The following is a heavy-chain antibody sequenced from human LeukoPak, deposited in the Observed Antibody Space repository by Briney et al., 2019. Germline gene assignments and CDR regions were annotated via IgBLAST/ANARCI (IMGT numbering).Heavy chain of an antibody. Sequence: SETLSLTCAVYGGSFSGYYWSWIRQPPGKGLEWIGEINHSGSTNYNPSLKSRVTISVGTSKNQFSLKLSSVTAADTAVYYCARGQGISFDYWGQGTLVTVSS. D-gene: IGHD1-20*01. CDR3: ARGQGISFDY. V-gene: IGHV4-34*01. J-gene: IGHJ4*02. CDR1: GGSFSGYY. CDR2: INHSGST.